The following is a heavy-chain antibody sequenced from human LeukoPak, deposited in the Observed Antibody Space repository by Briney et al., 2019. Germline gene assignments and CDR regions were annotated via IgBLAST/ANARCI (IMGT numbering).Heavy chain of an antibody. Sequence: GASVKVSCKASGYTFTSYDINWVRQATGQGLEWMGWMNPNSGNTGYAQKFQGRVTMTRNTSISTAYMELSSLRSEDTAVYYCARAKVGATTGDYYFDYWGQGTLVTVSS. CDR1: GYTFTSYD. CDR3: ARAKVGATTGDYYFDY. CDR2: MNPNSGNT. V-gene: IGHV1-8*01. D-gene: IGHD1-26*01. J-gene: IGHJ4*02.